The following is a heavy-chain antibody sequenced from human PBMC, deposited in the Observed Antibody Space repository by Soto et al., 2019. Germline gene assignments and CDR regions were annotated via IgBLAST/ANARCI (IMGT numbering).Heavy chain of an antibody. CDR3: APDLGSGYWTFDY. CDR1: GYTFTSYY. V-gene: IGHV1-46*01. J-gene: IGHJ4*02. D-gene: IGHD3-10*01. Sequence: ASVNVSCKSSGYTFTSYYIHWVRQAPGQGLEWMGIINPSGGSTSYAQKFQGRVTMTRDTSTSTVYMELSSLRSEDTAVYYCAPDLGSGYWTFDYWGQGTLVTVSS. CDR2: INPSGGST.